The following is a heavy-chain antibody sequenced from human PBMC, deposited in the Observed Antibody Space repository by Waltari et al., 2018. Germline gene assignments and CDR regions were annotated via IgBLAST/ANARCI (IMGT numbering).Heavy chain of an antibody. CDR1: GFTFSRSA. Sequence: EVQLLESGGGWVQPGGSLRLSCAASGFTFSRSAMSWVRQAPGKGLEGVSHSFSGGGTTYYADSVKGRFTISRDISKNTLYLQMNSLRAGDTAVYFCTKEQYQPGGMDVWGQGTTVTVSS. D-gene: IGHD1-26*01. CDR2: SFSGGGTT. CDR3: TKEQYQPGGMDV. V-gene: IGHV3-23*03. J-gene: IGHJ6*02.